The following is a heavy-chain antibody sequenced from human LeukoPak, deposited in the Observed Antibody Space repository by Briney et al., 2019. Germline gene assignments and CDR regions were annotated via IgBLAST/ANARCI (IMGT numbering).Heavy chain of an antibody. V-gene: IGHV3-23*01. Sequence: GGSLRLSCAASGFTFSSYAMNWVRQAPGRGLEWVSSISNSDGSTYYADFVKGRFTISRDNSKNTLHLQMNSLRAEDTAVYYCAKSLGVGGYTRYKGFDQWGQGTLVTVSS. J-gene: IGHJ4*02. CDR3: AKSLGVGGYTRYKGFDQ. CDR2: ISNSDGST. D-gene: IGHD5-24*01. CDR1: GFTFSSYA.